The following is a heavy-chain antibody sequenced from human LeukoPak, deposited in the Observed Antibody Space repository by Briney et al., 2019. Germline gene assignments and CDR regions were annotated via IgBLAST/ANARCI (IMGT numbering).Heavy chain of an antibody. V-gene: IGHV3-23*01. CDR2: ISGSGGNT. D-gene: IGHD4-23*01. CDR3: AKLVTHFDY. J-gene: IGHJ4*02. CDR1: GFTFSSYA. Sequence: PGGSLRLSCAASGFTFSSYAMSWVRQAPGKGLEWVSSISGSGGNTYYADSVKGRFTISRDNSKNTLYMQMNSLRADDTAVYYCAKLVTHFDYWGQGTLVTVSS.